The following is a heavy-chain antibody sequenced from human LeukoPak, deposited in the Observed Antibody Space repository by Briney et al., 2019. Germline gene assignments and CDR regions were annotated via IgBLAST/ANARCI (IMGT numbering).Heavy chain of an antibody. J-gene: IGHJ4*02. CDR2: ISSSSSTI. CDR1: GFTFSSYS. Sequence: SGGSLRLSCAASGFTFSSYSMNWVRQAPGKGLEWVSYISSSSSTIYYADSVKGRFTISRDNAKNSLHLQMNSLRAEDTAVYYCARGRYSSSSGDFDYWGQGTLVTVSS. CDR3: ARGRYSSSSGDFDY. V-gene: IGHV3-48*01. D-gene: IGHD6-6*01.